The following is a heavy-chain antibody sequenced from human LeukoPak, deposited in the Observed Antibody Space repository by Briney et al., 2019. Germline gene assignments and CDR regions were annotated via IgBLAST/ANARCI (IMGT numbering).Heavy chain of an antibody. V-gene: IGHV3-48*04. J-gene: IGHJ4*02. CDR3: ARVNYYGSSGYLH. CDR2: ISSSSSTI. D-gene: IGHD3-22*01. CDR1: GFTFSSYA. Sequence: GGSLRLSCAASGFTFSSYAMNWVRQAPGKGLEWVSYISSSSSTIYYADSVKGRFTISRDNAKNSLYLQMNSLRAEDTAVYYCARVNYYGSSGYLHWGQGTLVTVSS.